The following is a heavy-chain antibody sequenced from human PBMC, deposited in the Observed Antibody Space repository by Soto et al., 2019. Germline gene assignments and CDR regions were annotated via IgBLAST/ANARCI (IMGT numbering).Heavy chain of an antibody. J-gene: IGHJ6*02. V-gene: IGHV3-30*18. CDR3: AKDLAAAGTVGATKLCYYYGMDV. D-gene: IGHD6-13*01. CDR1: GFTFSSYG. CDR2: ISYDGSNK. Sequence: GGSLRHSCAASGFTFSSYGMHWVRQAPGKGLEWVAVISYDGSNKYYADSVKGRFTIYRDNSKNTLYLQMNSLRAEDTAVYYCAKDLAAAGTVGATKLCYYYGMDVWGQGTTVTVSS.